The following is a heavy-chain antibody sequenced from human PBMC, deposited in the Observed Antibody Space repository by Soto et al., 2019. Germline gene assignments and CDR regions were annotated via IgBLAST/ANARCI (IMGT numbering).Heavy chain of an antibody. CDR1: GYTFTGYA. CDR2: INAGNGNT. Sequence: QVQLVQSGAEEKKPGASVKVSCKASGYTFTGYAMHWVRQAPGQRLEWMGWINAGNGNTKYSQKFQGRVTITRDTSASTADMDLSSLRSEDTAVYYCARAVAVPADFDYWCQGTLVTVSS. CDR3: ARAVAVPADFDY. V-gene: IGHV1-3*05. J-gene: IGHJ4*02. D-gene: IGHD6-19*01.